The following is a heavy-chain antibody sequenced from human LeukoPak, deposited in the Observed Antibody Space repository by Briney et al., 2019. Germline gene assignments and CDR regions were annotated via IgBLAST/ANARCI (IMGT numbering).Heavy chain of an antibody. J-gene: IGHJ3*02. Sequence: PSETLSLTCTVSGDSISSGYYWGWIRQPPGKGLEWIGSIYYSGSTYYNPSLKSRVTISVDTSKNQFSLKLSSVTAADTAVYYCGLGYCSGGSCPFYAFDIWGQGTMVTVSS. CDR2: IYYSGST. D-gene: IGHD2-15*01. CDR1: GDSISSGYY. V-gene: IGHV4-38-2*02. CDR3: GLGYCSGGSCPFYAFDI.